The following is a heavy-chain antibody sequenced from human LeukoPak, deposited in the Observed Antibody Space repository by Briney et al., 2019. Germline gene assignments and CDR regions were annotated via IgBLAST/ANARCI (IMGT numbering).Heavy chain of an antibody. Sequence: ASVKVSCKASGYTFTSYDINWVRQATGQGLELMGWMNPNSGNTGYAQKFQGRVTMTRNTSISTAYMELSSLRSEDTAVYYCARAPEWGKANYYYYMDVWGKGTTVTVSS. D-gene: IGHD1-26*01. J-gene: IGHJ6*03. V-gene: IGHV1-8*01. CDR1: GYTFTSYD. CDR2: MNPNSGNT. CDR3: ARAPEWGKANYYYYMDV.